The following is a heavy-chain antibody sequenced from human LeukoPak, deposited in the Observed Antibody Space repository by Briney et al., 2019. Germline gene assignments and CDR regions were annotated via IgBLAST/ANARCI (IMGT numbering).Heavy chain of an antibody. CDR3: ASRTTVTNALSFDF. CDR2: IHSTGST. J-gene: IGHJ4*02. V-gene: IGHV4-38-2*01. CDR1: GYFVSSAYY. D-gene: IGHD4-11*01. Sequence: PSETLSLTCDVSGYFVSSAYYWGWIRQSPGKGLEWIGNIHSTGSTYYNPSLQSRVTISVDASKNQFSLRLSSLTSADRAVYYCASRTTVTNALSFDFWGQGILVTVSS.